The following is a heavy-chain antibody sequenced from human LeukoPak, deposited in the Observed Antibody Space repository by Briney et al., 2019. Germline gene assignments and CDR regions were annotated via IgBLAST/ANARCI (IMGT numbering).Heavy chain of an antibody. CDR1: GGSISSSSYY. CDR2: IYYSGST. V-gene: IGHV4-39*01. J-gene: IGHJ3*02. Sequence: SETLSLTCTVSGGSISSSSYYWGWIRQPPGKGLEWVGSIYYSGSTYYNPSLKSRVTISVDTSKNQFSLKLSSLTAADTAVYSCARNDLYSGSYIDAFDIGGQGTMVTVSS. CDR3: ARNDLYSGSYIDAFDI. D-gene: IGHD1-26*01.